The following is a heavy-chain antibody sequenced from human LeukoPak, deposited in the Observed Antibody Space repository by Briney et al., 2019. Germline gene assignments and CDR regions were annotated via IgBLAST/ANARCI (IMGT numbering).Heavy chain of an antibody. D-gene: IGHD3-22*01. J-gene: IGHJ3*02. V-gene: IGHV4-59*08. CDR1: GGSISSYY. Sequence: PLETLSLTCTVSGGSISSYYWSWIRQPPGKGLEWIGYIFYTGSTNYNPSLKSRVTISVLTSKNRFSLKLSSVTAADTAVYFCARGPYSYDSSGAFDIWGQGTMVTVSS. CDR2: IFYTGST. CDR3: ARGPYSYDSSGAFDI.